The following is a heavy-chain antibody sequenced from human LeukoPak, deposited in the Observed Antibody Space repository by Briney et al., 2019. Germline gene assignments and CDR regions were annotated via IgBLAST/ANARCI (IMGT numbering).Heavy chain of an antibody. Sequence: PGGSLRLSCAASGFTFSNSAMSWVRQAPGKGLEWVSAIGSSGGDTYYADSVKGRFTISRDSSKNMLYLQMDSLRAEDTAIYYCATLEMATVGAFDIWGQGTVVTVSS. CDR2: IGSSGGDT. J-gene: IGHJ3*02. CDR3: ATLEMATVGAFDI. CDR1: GFTFSNSA. D-gene: IGHD5-24*01. V-gene: IGHV3-23*01.